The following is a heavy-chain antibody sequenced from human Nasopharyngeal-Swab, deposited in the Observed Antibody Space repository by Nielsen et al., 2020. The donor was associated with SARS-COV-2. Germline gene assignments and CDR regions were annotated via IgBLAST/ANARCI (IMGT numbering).Heavy chain of an antibody. Sequence: GESLKISCTGSGFTVSSGYMSWVRLAPGKGLEWVSYISRGDTTDYADSVKGRFTISRDNAKNTLYLQMNSLRAEDTAVYYCAREPLDCSGGSCYSRGSDYWGQGTLVTVSS. CDR3: AREPLDCSGGSCYSRGSDY. J-gene: IGHJ4*02. CDR1: GFTVSSGY. V-gene: IGHV3-53*01. D-gene: IGHD2-15*01. CDR2: ISRGDTT.